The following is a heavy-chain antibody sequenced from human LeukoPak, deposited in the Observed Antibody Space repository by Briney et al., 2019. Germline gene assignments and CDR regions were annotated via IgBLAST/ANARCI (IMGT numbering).Heavy chain of an antibody. Sequence: ASVKVSCKASGYTFTSYDINWVRQATGQGLEWMGWMNPNSGNTGYAQKFQGRVTMTRNTSISTAYMELSSLRSEDTAVYYCAIRPYSSNWFDPWGQGTLVTVSS. CDR1: GYTFTSYD. D-gene: IGHD6-13*01. CDR3: AIRPYSSNWFDP. CDR2: MNPNSGNT. V-gene: IGHV1-8*01. J-gene: IGHJ5*02.